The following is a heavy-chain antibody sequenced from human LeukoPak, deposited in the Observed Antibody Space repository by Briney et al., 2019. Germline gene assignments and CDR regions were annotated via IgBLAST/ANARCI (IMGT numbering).Heavy chain of an antibody. CDR2: IIPIFGTA. CDR3: ARDRGSHGVKYYFDY. Sequence: SVKVSCKASGGTFSSYAISWVRQAPGQGLEWMGGIIPIFGTANYAQKFQGRVTITADKSTSTVYMELSSLRSEDTAVYYCARDRGSHGVKYYFDYWGQGTLVTVSS. V-gene: IGHV1-69*06. CDR1: GGTFSSYA. J-gene: IGHJ4*02. D-gene: IGHD3-10*01.